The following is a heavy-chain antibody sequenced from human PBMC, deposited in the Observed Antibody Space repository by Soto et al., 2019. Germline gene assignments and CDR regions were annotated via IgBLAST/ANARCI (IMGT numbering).Heavy chain of an antibody. J-gene: IGHJ6*02. Sequence: PGGSLRLSCAASGFTFSSNGMHWVRQAPGKGLEWVAVIWYDGTNKYYADSVKGRFTISRDNSKNTLYLQMNSLRAEDTALYYCTRSTQYYYGMDVWGQGTTVTVSS. CDR2: IWYDGTNK. CDR1: GFTFSSNG. V-gene: IGHV3-33*01. CDR3: TRSTQYYYGMDV.